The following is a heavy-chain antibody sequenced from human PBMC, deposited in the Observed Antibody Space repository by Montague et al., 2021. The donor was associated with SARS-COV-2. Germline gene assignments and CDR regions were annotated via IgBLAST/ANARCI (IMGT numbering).Heavy chain of an antibody. CDR1: GGSISSSSYY. Sequence: TLSLTCTVSGGSISSSSYYWGWIRQSPGKGLEWIGSIYYSGSTYYNPSLKSRVTISVDTSKNQFSLKLSSVTAADTAVYYCARLKAPYCSSTSCYSASWFDPWGQGTLVTVSS. D-gene: IGHD2-2*01. V-gene: IGHV4-39*01. J-gene: IGHJ5*02. CDR3: ARLKAPYCSSTSCYSASWFDP. CDR2: IYYSGST.